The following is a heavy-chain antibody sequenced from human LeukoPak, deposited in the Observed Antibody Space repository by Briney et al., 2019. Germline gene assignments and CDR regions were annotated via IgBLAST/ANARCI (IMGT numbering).Heavy chain of an antibody. J-gene: IGHJ4*02. Sequence: PGGSLRLSVPASEFPFSSYARPWARQAPGKGLGWVAVISYDGSNKYYADSVKGRFTISRDNSKNTLYLQMNSLRAEDTAVYYCARDRGQQLLGYWGQGTLVTVSS. D-gene: IGHD6-13*01. CDR3: ARDRGQQLLGY. CDR2: ISYDGSNK. V-gene: IGHV3-30-3*01. CDR1: EFPFSSYA.